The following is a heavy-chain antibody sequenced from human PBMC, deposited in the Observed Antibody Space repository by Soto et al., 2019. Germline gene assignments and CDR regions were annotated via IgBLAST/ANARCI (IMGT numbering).Heavy chain of an antibody. Sequence: SETLSLTCAVYGGSFSGYYWSWIRQPPGKGLEWIGEINHSGSTNYNPSLKSRVTISVDTSKNQFSLKLSSVAAADTAVYYCARGVVVPAAKTYGMDVWGQGTTVTVSS. J-gene: IGHJ6*02. V-gene: IGHV4-34*01. CDR3: ARGVVVPAAKTYGMDV. CDR1: GGSFSGYY. CDR2: INHSGST. D-gene: IGHD2-2*01.